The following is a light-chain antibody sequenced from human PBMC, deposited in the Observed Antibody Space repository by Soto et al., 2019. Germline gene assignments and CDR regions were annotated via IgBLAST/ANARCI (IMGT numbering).Light chain of an antibody. CDR1: QSVSSY. CDR2: DAS. CDR3: QQSSDGLS. V-gene: IGKV3-11*01. J-gene: IGKJ5*01. Sequence: KATLSCRASQSVSSYVAWYQQKPGQAPRLLIYDASNRATGIPARFSGSGSGTDLTPANSRLLPSEFSCYSGQQSSDGLSLGPGTRLGIK.